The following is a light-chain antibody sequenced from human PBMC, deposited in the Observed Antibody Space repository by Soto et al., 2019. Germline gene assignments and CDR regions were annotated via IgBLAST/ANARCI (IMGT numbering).Light chain of an antibody. V-gene: IGLV2-14*01. J-gene: IGLJ1*01. CDR2: DVI. Sequence: QSVLTQPASVSGSPGQSITISCTGTSSDVGGYNYVSWYQQHPGKAPKLMIYDVINRPSGVFNRFSGSKSGNTASLTFFGLQAEDEADYYCCSYTSSTIYVFGTGTKVTVL. CDR3: CSYTSSTIYV. CDR1: SSDVGGYNY.